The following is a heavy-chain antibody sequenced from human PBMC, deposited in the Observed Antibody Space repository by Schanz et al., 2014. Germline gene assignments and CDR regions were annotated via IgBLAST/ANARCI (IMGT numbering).Heavy chain of an antibody. CDR3: ASLYDREYVDY. CDR1: GFTVSSNY. J-gene: IGHJ4*02. CDR2: IYGGGIT. Sequence: EVQLVESGGGLVQPGGSLRLSCAASGFTVSSNYMSWVRQAPGKGLEWVSVIYGGGITYYADSVKGRGTISRDSSRNTIYLQMNSQRAEDTAVYYCASLYDREYVDYWGQGTLVTVSS. V-gene: IGHV3-66*01. D-gene: IGHD2-8*01.